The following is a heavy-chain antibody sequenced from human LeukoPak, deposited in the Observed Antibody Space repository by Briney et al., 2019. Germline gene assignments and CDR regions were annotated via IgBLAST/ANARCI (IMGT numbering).Heavy chain of an antibody. CDR2: IIPIFGTA. CDR1: GGTFSSYA. D-gene: IGHD2-2*01. Sequence: SVKVSCKASGGTFSSYAISWVRQAPGQGLEWMGGIIPIFGTANYAQKFQGRVTITTDESTSTAYMELSSLTSEDTAVYYCARSYRPYCSSTSCYYFDYWGQGTLVTVSS. CDR3: ARSYRPYCSSTSCYYFDY. J-gene: IGHJ4*02. V-gene: IGHV1-69*05.